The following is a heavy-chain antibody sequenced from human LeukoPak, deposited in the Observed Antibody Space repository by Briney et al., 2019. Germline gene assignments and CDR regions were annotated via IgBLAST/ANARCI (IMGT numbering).Heavy chain of an antibody. CDR3: ARNNFDNWFDP. CDR2: IDPNSGGT. CDR1: GYTFTGYY. J-gene: IGHJ5*02. Sequence: ASVKVSCKASGYTFTGYYMHWVRQAPGQGLEWMGRIDPNSGGTNYAQKFQGRVTMTRDTSISTAYMELSRLRSDDTAVYYCARNNFDNWFDPWGQGTLVTVSS. V-gene: IGHV1-2*06. D-gene: IGHD5-24*01.